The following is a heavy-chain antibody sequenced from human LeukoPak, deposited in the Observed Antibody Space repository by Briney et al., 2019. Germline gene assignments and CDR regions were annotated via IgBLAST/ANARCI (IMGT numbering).Heavy chain of an antibody. Sequence: ASVKVSCKASGYTFTSYGISWVRQAPGHGLEWMGWISAYNGNTNYAQKLQGRVTMTTDTSTSTAYMELRSLRSDDTAVYYCATMPSDGCSGGSCLYYYYYGMDVWGQGTTVTVSS. CDR1: GYTFTSYG. V-gene: IGHV1-18*01. CDR3: ATMPSDGCSGGSCLYYYYYGMDV. D-gene: IGHD2-15*01. CDR2: ISAYNGNT. J-gene: IGHJ6*02.